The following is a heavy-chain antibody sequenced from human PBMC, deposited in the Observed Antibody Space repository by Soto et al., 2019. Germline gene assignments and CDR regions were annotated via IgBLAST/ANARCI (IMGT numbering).Heavy chain of an antibody. CDR3: AALPGIAAAGTEDFDY. V-gene: IGHV1-69*06. J-gene: IGHJ4*02. Sequence: QVQLIQSGAEVKKPGSSVKVSCKAYGGTFSRYAISWVRQAPGQGLEWMGGITPIFGTANYAQKFQGRVTITADNSTSTAYMELSSLRSEDTAVYYCAALPGIAAAGTEDFDYWGQGTLVTVSS. CDR2: ITPIFGTA. D-gene: IGHD6-13*01. CDR1: GGTFSRYA.